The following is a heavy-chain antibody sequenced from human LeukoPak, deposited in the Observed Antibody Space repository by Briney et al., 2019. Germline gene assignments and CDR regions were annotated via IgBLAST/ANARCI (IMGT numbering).Heavy chain of an antibody. CDR2: ISGSGGST. J-gene: IGHJ4*02. CDR3: AKDQLGYYDSSGYGY. CDR1: GFTFSSYA. D-gene: IGHD3-22*01. V-gene: IGHV3-23*01. Sequence: GGSLRLSCAASGFTFSSYAMSWVRQAPGKGLEWVSAISGSGGSTYYADSVKGRFTISRDNPKNTLYLQMNSLRAEDTAVYYCAKDQLGYYDSSGYGYWGQGTLVTVSS.